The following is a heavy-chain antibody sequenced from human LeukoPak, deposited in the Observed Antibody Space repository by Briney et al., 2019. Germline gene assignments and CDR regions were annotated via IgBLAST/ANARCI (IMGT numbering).Heavy chain of an antibody. CDR3: ARAHDDSSGLRLGAFDI. J-gene: IGHJ3*02. Sequence: SETLSLTCTVSGGSISSGSYYWSWIRQPAGKGLEWIGRIYTSGSTNYNPSLKSRVTISVDTSKNQFSLKLSSVTAADPAVYYCARAHDDSSGLRLGAFDIWGQGTMVTVSS. CDR1: GGSISSGSYY. CDR2: IYTSGST. V-gene: IGHV4-61*02. D-gene: IGHD3-22*01.